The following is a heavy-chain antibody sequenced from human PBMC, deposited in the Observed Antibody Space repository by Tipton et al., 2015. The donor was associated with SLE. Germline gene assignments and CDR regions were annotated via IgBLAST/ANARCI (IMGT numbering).Heavy chain of an antibody. D-gene: IGHD3-3*01. Sequence: TLSLTCTVSGGSISSGSYYLSWIRQPAGKGLEWIGRIYTSGSTNYNPSLTSRVTISVDTSKNQFSLKLSSVTAADTAVYYCARDLEWLFGWFDPWGQGTLVTVSS. CDR2: IYTSGST. CDR3: ARDLEWLFGWFDP. J-gene: IGHJ5*02. V-gene: IGHV4-61*02. CDR1: GGSISSGSYY.